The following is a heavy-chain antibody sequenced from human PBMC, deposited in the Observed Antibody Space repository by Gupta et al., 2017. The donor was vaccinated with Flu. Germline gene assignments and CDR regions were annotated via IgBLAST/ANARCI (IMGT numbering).Heavy chain of an antibody. Sequence: YGGKKNYNPSLKSRVTIALETSKNQVSLKRSSVTAADTAVYYWARVRGGYCSSNTCFNGCDPWGQGTLVTVSS. V-gene: IGHV4-59*01. J-gene: IGHJ5*02. CDR2: YGGKK. D-gene: IGHD2-2*01. CDR3: ARVRGGYCSSNTCFNGCDP.